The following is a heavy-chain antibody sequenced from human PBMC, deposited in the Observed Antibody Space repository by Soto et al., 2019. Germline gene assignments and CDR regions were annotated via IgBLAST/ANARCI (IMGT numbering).Heavy chain of an antibody. D-gene: IGHD6-19*01. CDR3: ARGYGAGLDY. CDR1: GFTFSSYW. Sequence: EVQLVESGGGLVQPGGALRLSCAASGFTFSSYWMRWFRPAPAKWLEWVSNVKQDGSEKYYVDSVKGRFTISRDNAKNSLYLQMNSLRAEDTAVYYCARGYGAGLDYGGQGTLVSGSS. J-gene: IGHJ4*02. V-gene: IGHV3-7*03. CDR2: VKQDGSEK.